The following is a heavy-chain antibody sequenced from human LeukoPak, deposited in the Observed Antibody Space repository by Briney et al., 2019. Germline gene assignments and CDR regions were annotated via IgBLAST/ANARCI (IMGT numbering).Heavy chain of an antibody. J-gene: IGHJ3*01. CDR1: GFTLSSYS. D-gene: IGHD2-2*01. Sequence: PGGSLRLSCAASGFTLSSYSMKWVRQAPGEGVGWVSSISSSSIYIYYADTVKGRFTISRDNAKNSLYLQMNSLRAEDTAVYYCARVVGYQLLPHDAFDVWGQGTMVTVSS. CDR2: ISSSSIYI. V-gene: IGHV3-21*01. CDR3: ARVVGYQLLPHDAFDV.